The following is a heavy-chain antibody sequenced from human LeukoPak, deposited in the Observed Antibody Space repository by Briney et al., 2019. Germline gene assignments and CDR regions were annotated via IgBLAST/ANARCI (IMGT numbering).Heavy chain of an antibody. CDR2: ISSSGSTI. CDR1: GFTFSDYY. Sequence: GRSLRLSCAASGFTFSDYYMNWIRQAPGKGLEWVSYISSSGSTIYYADSVKGRFTISRDNAKNSLYLQMNSLRAEDTAVYYCASEYSNPGVPAAPPWFDPWGQGTLVTVYS. V-gene: IGHV3-11*01. J-gene: IGHJ5*02. CDR3: ASEYSNPGVPAAPPWFDP. D-gene: IGHD2-2*01.